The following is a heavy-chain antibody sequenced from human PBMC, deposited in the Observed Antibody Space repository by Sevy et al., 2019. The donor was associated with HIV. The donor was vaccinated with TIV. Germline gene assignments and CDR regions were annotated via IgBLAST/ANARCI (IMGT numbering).Heavy chain of an antibody. V-gene: IGHV3-48*01. CDR1: GFTFSSYS. D-gene: IGHD3-10*01. J-gene: IGHJ2*01. Sequence: GGSLRLSCAASGFTFSSYSMNWVRQAPGKGLEWVSYISSSSSTIYYADSVKGRFTISRDNAKNSLYLQMNSLRAEDTAIYYCAREGDLRYFDFWGRGTLVTVSS. CDR3: AREGDLRYFDF. CDR2: ISSSSSTI.